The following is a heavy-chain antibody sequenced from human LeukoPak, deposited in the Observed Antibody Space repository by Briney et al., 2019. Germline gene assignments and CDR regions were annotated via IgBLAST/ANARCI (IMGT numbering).Heavy chain of an antibody. CDR3: ARDPPYCSGGSCYSGYYGMDV. CDR2: IIPIFGTA. J-gene: IGHJ6*04. V-gene: IGHV1-69*13. CDR1: GVTFSSYA. D-gene: IGHD2-15*01. Sequence: ASVKVSCKASGVTFSSYAISWVRQAPGQGLEWMGGIIPIFGTANYAQKFQGRATITADESTSTAYMELSSLRSEDTAVYYCARDPPYCSGGSCYSGYYGMDVWGKETTVTVSS.